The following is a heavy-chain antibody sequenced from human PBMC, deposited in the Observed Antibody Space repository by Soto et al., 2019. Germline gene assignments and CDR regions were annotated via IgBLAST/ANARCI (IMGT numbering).Heavy chain of an antibody. Sequence: PSETLSLTCAVYGGSFSGYYWSWIRQPPGKGLEWIGEINHSGSTNYNPSLKSRVTISVDTSKNQFSLKLSFVTAADTAVYYCARVHSSSWFFDYWGQGTLVTVSS. J-gene: IGHJ4*02. CDR3: ARVHSSSWFFDY. D-gene: IGHD6-13*01. V-gene: IGHV4-34*01. CDR2: INHSGST. CDR1: GGSFSGYY.